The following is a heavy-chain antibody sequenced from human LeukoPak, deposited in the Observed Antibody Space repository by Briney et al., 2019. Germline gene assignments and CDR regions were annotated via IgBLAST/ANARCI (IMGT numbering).Heavy chain of an antibody. CDR1: GGSIGSYY. CDR3: ARVGYFDWLFAPYYFDY. V-gene: IGHV4-59*01. J-gene: IGHJ4*02. CDR2: IYYSGST. D-gene: IGHD3-9*01. Sequence: SETLSLTCTVSGGSIGSYYWSWIRQPPGKGLEWIGYIYYSGSTNYNPSLKSRVTISVDTSKNQFSLKLSSVTAADTAVYYCARVGYFDWLFAPYYFDYWGQGTLVTVSS.